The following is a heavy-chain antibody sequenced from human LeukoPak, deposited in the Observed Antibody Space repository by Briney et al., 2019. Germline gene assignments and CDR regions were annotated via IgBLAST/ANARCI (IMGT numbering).Heavy chain of an antibody. Sequence: GGSLRLSCAASGFTFSSSYMNWVRQIPGKGLEWVANINQDGSQIYHVDSVKGRFTISRDNDKNSLYLQMNILRAEDTAVYYCAKGLYMGGQGTLVTVSS. J-gene: IGHJ4*02. CDR3: AKGLYM. V-gene: IGHV3-7*04. CDR2: INQDGSQI. D-gene: IGHD2-2*02. CDR1: GFTFSSSY.